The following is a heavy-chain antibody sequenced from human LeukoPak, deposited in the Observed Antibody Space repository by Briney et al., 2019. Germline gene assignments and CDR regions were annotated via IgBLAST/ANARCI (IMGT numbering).Heavy chain of an antibody. D-gene: IGHD1-20*01. J-gene: IGHJ4*02. V-gene: IGHV4-59*12. Sequence: PSETLSLTCTVSGGSIGTYYWSWIRQPPGKGLEWIGYIYYIGTTTYNPSLKSRVTISVDTSKNQFFLRLSAVTAADTALYYCARDLIAGTTSNPEYYFDYWGQGTLVTVSS. CDR2: IYYIGTT. CDR3: ARDLIAGTTSNPEYYFDY. CDR1: GGSIGTYY.